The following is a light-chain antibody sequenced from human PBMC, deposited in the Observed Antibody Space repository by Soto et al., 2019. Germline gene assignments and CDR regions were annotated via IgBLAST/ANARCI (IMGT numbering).Light chain of an antibody. J-gene: IGLJ1*01. Sequence: QSVLTQPASVSGSPGQSINISCTGTRSDVGSYNLVSWYQQHPGKAPKVMIYEVSKRPSGFPNRFSGSKSGNTASLTISGLQAEDEADYYCCSYAASSTYVFGTGTKVTVL. V-gene: IGLV2-23*02. CDR1: RSDVGSYNL. CDR3: CSYAASSTYV. CDR2: EVS.